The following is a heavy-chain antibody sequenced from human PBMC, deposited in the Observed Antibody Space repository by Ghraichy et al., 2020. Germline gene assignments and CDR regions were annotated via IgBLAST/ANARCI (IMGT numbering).Heavy chain of an antibody. CDR3: VKDMDYSGTFYGMDV. CDR2: ISWDGGST. CDR1: GFTFEDNT. D-gene: IGHD4-11*01. Sequence: GGSLRLSCAASGFTFEDNTMHWVRQVPGKGLEWVSLISWDGGSTYYADSVKGRFTISRDNRENALYLKMNGLRGDDTALYFCVKDMDYSGTFYGMDVWGHGTTVTVSS. V-gene: IGHV3-43*01. J-gene: IGHJ6*01.